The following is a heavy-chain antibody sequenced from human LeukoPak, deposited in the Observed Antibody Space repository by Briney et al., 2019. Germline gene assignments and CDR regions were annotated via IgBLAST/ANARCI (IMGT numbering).Heavy chain of an antibody. D-gene: IGHD3-22*01. CDR1: GYTFTGYY. V-gene: IGHV1-2*02. CDR2: INPNSGGT. CDR3: ASGGNYDSSGYYWGFDY. J-gene: IGHJ4*02. Sequence: ASVKVSCKASGYTFTGYYMHWVRQAPGQGLEWMGWINPNSGGTNYAQKFQGRVTMTRDTSISTAYMELSRLRSDDTAVYYCASGGNYDSSGYYWGFDYWGQGTLVTVSS.